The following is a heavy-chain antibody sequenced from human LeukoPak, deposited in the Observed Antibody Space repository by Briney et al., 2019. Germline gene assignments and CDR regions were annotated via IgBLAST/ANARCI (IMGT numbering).Heavy chain of an antibody. D-gene: IGHD2-2*01. J-gene: IGHJ6*02. CDR3: ARDRVYVVVPAARAGMDV. CDR1: GGSISSGDYY. V-gene: IGHV4-30-4*01. CDR2: IYYSGST. Sequence: SETLSLTCTVSGGSISSGDYYWSWIRQPPGKGLEWIGYIYYSGSTYYNPSLKSRVTISVDTSKNQFSLKLSSVTAADTAVYYCARDRVYVVVPAARAGMDVWGQGTTVTVSS.